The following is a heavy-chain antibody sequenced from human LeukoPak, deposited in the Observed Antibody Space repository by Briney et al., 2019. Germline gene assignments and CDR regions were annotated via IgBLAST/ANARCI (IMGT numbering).Heavy chain of an antibody. CDR2: INPSGGST. V-gene: IGHV1-46*01. D-gene: IGHD1-26*01. Sequence: ASVKVSCKASGYTFTSYYMHWVRQAPGQGLEWMGIINPSGGSTSYAQKFQGRVTMTRDTSTSTVYMELSGLRSEDTAVYYCASSKQIVGATPDAFDIWGQGTMVTVSS. J-gene: IGHJ3*02. CDR3: ASSKQIVGATPDAFDI. CDR1: GYTFTSYY.